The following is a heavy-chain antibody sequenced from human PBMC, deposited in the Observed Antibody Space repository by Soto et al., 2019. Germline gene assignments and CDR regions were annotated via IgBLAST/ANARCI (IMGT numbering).Heavy chain of an antibody. CDR2: IYYSGSR. D-gene: IGHD6-25*01. V-gene: IGHV4-31*03. Sequence: SETLSLTCSVSGGSINTVGYYWTWIRQQPGKGLEWIGYIYYSGSRDYNPSLKSRVSMSVDASKNQFSLNLTSVTAADTAVYYCAKESGGYDSSTRYGLDVWGQGTTVTVSS. J-gene: IGHJ6*02. CDR3: AKESGGYDSSTRYGLDV. CDR1: GGSINTVGYY.